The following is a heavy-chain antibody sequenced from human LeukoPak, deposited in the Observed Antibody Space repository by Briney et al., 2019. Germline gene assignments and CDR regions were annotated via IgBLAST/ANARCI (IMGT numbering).Heavy chain of an antibody. CDR3: ARDNREVRGGDCFDV. Sequence: ASVKVSCKASGYTFTGYYMHWVRQAPGQGLEWMGWINPNSGGTDYAQKFQGRVTMTRDTSITTAYMELSRLRSDDTAVYYCARDNREVRGGDCFDVWGKGTTVTVSS. V-gene: IGHV1-2*02. D-gene: IGHD2-21*02. CDR1: GYTFTGYY. J-gene: IGHJ6*04. CDR2: INPNSGGT.